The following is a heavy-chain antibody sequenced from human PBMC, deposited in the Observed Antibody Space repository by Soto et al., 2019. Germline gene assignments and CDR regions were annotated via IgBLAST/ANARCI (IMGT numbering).Heavy chain of an antibody. Sequence: ASVKVSCKASGYTFTSYGISWVRQAPGQGLEWMGWISAYNGNTNYAQKLQGRVTMTTDTSTSTAYMELRSLRSDDTAVYYCAGAQWLEDYFDYWGQGTLVTVSS. CDR2: ISAYNGNT. V-gene: IGHV1-18*01. J-gene: IGHJ4*02. D-gene: IGHD6-19*01. CDR3: AGAQWLEDYFDY. CDR1: GYTFTSYG.